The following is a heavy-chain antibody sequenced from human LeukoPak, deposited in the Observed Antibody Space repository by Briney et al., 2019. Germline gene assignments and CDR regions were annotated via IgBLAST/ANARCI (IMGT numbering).Heavy chain of an antibody. D-gene: IGHD2-2*02. Sequence: SETLSLTCTVSGGSISSYYWSWIRQPPGKGLEWIGEINHSGSTNYNPSLKSRVTISVDTSKNQFSLKLSSVTAADTAVYYCARGGQNCSSTSCYTLDYYYYGMDVWGQGTTVTVSS. CDR3: ARGGQNCSSTSCYTLDYYYYGMDV. CDR1: GGSISSYY. V-gene: IGHV4-34*01. J-gene: IGHJ6*02. CDR2: INHSGST.